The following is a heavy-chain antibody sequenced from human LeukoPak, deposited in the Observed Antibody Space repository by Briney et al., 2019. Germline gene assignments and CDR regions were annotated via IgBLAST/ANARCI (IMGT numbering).Heavy chain of an antibody. CDR3: ARAHLSLAGRLGAFDI. CDR2: IIPIFGTA. CDR1: GGTFSSYA. D-gene: IGHD5/OR15-5a*01. J-gene: IGHJ3*02. V-gene: IGHV1-69*05. Sequence: ASVKVSCKASGGTFSSYAISWVRQAPGQGLEWMGGIIPIFGTANYAQKFQGRVTITTDESTSTAYMELSSLRSEDTAVYYCARAHLSLAGRLGAFDIWGQGTMVTVSS.